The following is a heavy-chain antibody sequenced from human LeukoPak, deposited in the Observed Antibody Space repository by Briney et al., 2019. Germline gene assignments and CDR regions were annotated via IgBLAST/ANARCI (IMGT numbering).Heavy chain of an antibody. CDR2: INPNSGGT. CDR3: ARVRVAGLHWYFDL. Sequence: ASVKVSCKASGYTFTGYYMHWVRQAPGQGLEWMGWINPNSGGTNYAQKFQGRVTMTRDTSISTAHMELSRLRSDDTAVYYCARVRVAGLHWYFDLWGRGSLVTVSS. V-gene: IGHV1-2*02. CDR1: GYTFTGYY. D-gene: IGHD6-19*01. J-gene: IGHJ2*01.